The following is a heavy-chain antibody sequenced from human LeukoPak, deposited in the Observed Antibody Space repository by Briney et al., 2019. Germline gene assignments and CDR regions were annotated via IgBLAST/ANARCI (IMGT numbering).Heavy chain of an antibody. CDR1: GFTFSSYG. CDR2: IWYDGSNK. D-gene: IGHD6-19*01. V-gene: IGHV3-33*01. Sequence: GGSLRLSCAASGFTFSSYGMHWVRQAPGKGLEWVAVIWYDGSNKYYADSVKGRFTISRDNSKNTLYLQMNSLRAEDTAVYYCAREGSSGWYGLYYFDYWGQGALVTVSS. J-gene: IGHJ4*02. CDR3: AREGSSGWYGLYYFDY.